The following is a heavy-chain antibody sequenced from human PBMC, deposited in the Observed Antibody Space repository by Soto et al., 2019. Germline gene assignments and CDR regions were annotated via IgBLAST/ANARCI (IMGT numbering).Heavy chain of an antibody. J-gene: IGHJ4*02. D-gene: IGHD4-17*01. CDR1: GFTFSDHY. CDR2: ISGAGGYT. Sequence: GGSLRLSCAASGFTFSDHYMSWIRQAPGKGLEWLSYISGAGGYTSYADSVKGRFTVSRDNAKNSLYLQMNSLRVEDTAVYFCASGLLTAVTTIGYWGQGALVTVSS. V-gene: IGHV3-11*06. CDR3: ASGLLTAVTTIGY.